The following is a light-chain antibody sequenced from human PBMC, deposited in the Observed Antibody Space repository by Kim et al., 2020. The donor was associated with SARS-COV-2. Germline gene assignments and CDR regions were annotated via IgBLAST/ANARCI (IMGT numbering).Light chain of an antibody. Sequence: QSALTQPASVSGSPGQSITISCTGTSSDVGAYNYVSWYQQHPGKAPKVMIYDVSKRPSGFSDRFSASKSGNTASLIISGLQAEDEADYYCSSYTSSTTWVFGGGTQLTVL. J-gene: IGLJ3*02. CDR3: SSYTSSTTWV. CDR1: SSDVGAYNY. CDR2: DVS. V-gene: IGLV2-14*01.